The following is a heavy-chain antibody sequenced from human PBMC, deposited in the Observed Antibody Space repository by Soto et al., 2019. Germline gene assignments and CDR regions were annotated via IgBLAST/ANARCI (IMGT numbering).Heavy chain of an antibody. J-gene: IGHJ5*02. CDR3: ARIEGSRGFDP. CDR2: IFSNDEA. Sequence: QVTLKESGPVLVKPAETLTLTCTVSGFSLSNTLMGVSWIRQPPGRALEWLAHIFSNDEASYSTSLRSRLTISKDTSKSQVVPTMTNMDPVDTGTYYCARIEGSRGFDPWGQGTLVTVSS. V-gene: IGHV2-26*01. CDR1: GFSLSNTLMG. D-gene: IGHD6-13*01.